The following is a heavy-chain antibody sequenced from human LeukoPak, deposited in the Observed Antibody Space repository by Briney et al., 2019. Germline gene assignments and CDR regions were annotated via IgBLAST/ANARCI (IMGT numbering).Heavy chain of an antibody. D-gene: IGHD1-26*01. Sequence: SETLSLTCTVSGGSISSGSYYWSWIRQPAGKGLGWIGRIYTSGSTNYNPSLKSRVTISVDTSKNQFSLKLSSVTAADTAVYYCARVGSGSYDYWGQGTLVTVSS. CDR1: GGSISSGSYY. J-gene: IGHJ4*02. CDR3: ARVGSGSYDY. CDR2: IYTSGST. V-gene: IGHV4-61*02.